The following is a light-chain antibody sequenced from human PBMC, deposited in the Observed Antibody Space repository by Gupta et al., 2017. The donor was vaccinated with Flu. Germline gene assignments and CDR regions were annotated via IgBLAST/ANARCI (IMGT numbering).Light chain of an antibody. CDR2: EIS. CDR3: KQSKQLPYT. J-gene: IGKJ2*01. Sequence: DVVMTQTTLSMSVTPGQPASISCKSSQSLLHSRGKTFLFWYLQKPGQPPQLLIYEISKRYSGVSDRFSGSGSGTDLTLKISRVEAEDVGVYYCKQSKQLPYTFGQGTKLEIK. CDR1: QSLLHSRGKTF. V-gene: IGKV2D-29*01.